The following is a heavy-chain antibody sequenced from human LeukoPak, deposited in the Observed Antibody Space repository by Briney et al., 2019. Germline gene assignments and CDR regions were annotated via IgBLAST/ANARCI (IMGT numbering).Heavy chain of an antibody. V-gene: IGHV1-2*02. CDR1: GYTFTGYY. CDR2: INPNSGGT. D-gene: IGHD3-10*01. Sequence: ASVKVSCKASGYTFTGYYMHWVRQAPGQGLEWMGWINPNSGGTNYAQKFQGRVTMTRDTSISTAYMELSRLRSDDTAVYYCARVEIWFGEGDAFDIWGQGTMVTVSS. CDR3: ARVEIWFGEGDAFDI. J-gene: IGHJ3*02.